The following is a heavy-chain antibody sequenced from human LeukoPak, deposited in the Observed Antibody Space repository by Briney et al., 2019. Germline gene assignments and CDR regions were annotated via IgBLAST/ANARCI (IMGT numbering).Heavy chain of an antibody. CDR1: GYTFTGYY. CDR2: INPNSGGT. V-gene: IGHV1-2*06. CDR3: ARVRSPIAVAGTRFDY. D-gene: IGHD6-19*01. J-gene: IGHJ4*02. Sequence: ASVKVSCKASGYTFTGYYMHWVRQAPGQGLEWMGRINPNSGGTNYAQKFQGRVTTTRDTSISTAYMELSRLRSDDTAVYYCARVRSPIAVAGTRFDYWGQGTLVTVSS.